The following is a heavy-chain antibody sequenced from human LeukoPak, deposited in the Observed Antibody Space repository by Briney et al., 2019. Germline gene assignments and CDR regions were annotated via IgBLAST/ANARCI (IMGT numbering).Heavy chain of an antibody. Sequence: SETLSLTCTVSGGSISSYYWSWIRQPAGKGLEWIGRINSSGGSNYHPPLKSRVQMSVDTSKNQFSLKLSSVTAADTAVYYCAGDGGYCSSTSCPPFDYWGQGTLVTV. J-gene: IGHJ4*02. CDR3: AGDGGYCSSTSCPPFDY. CDR1: GGSISSYY. D-gene: IGHD2-2*01. V-gene: IGHV4-4*07. CDR2: INSSGGS.